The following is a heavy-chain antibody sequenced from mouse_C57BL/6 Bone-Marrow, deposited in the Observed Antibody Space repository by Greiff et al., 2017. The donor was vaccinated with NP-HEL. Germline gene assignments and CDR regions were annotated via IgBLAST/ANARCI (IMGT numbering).Heavy chain of an antibody. CDR3: ARPFYYGNYWFAY. J-gene: IGHJ3*01. V-gene: IGHV5-6*01. CDR2: ISSGGSYT. CDR1: GFTFSSYG. Sequence: EVKLMESGGDLVKPGGSLKLSCAASGFTFSSYGMSWVRQTPDKRLEWVATISSGGSYTYYPDSVKGRFTISRDNAKNTLYLQMSSLKSEDTAMYYCARPFYYGNYWFAYWAKGLWSLSLQ. D-gene: IGHD2-1*01.